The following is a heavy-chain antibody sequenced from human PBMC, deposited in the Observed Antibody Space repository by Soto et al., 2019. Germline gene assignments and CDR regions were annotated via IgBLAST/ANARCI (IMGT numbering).Heavy chain of an antibody. CDR3: ARFDLWSGNLSLSMGG. CDR1: GYTFTSYD. Sequence: ASVKVSCKASGYTFTSYDINWVRQATGQGLEWMGWMNPNSGNTGYAQKFQGRVTMTRNTSISTAYMELSSLRSEDTAVYYCARFDLWSGNLSLSMGGWGKGTTVTVS. CDR2: MNPNSGNT. J-gene: IGHJ6*03. D-gene: IGHD3-3*01. V-gene: IGHV1-8*01.